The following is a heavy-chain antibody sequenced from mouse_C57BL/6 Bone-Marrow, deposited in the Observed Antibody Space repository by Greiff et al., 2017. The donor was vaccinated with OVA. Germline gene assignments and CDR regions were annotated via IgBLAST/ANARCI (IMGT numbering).Heavy chain of an antibody. CDR2: IYPRSGNT. D-gene: IGHD2-3*01. Sequence: VQLQESGAELARPGASVKLSCKASGYTFTSYGISWVKQRTGQGLEWIGEIYPRSGNTYYNEKFKDKATLTADKSSSTAYMELRSLTSEESAVYFCARSGDGYYGWYFDVWGTGTTVTVSS. V-gene: IGHV1-81*01. CDR1: GYTFTSYG. CDR3: ARSGDGYYGWYFDV. J-gene: IGHJ1*03.